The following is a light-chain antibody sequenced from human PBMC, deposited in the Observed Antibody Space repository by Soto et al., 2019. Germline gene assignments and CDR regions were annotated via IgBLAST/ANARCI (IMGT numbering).Light chain of an antibody. CDR3: QQYTNYPWT. CDR1: QSIRKW. Sequence: DIQMTQSPSTMSASVGDRATITCRASQSIRKWLAWFQQKAGKAPKLLIYEASKLATGVPSRISGSGSGRAFTLTISSLQPDDVATYYCQQYTNYPWTFGQGTKVEIK. J-gene: IGKJ1*01. V-gene: IGKV1-5*03. CDR2: EAS.